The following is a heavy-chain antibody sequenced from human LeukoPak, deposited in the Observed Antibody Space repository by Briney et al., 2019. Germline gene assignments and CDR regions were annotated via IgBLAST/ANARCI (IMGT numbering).Heavy chain of an antibody. CDR2: INPNSGGT. J-gene: IGHJ4*02. D-gene: IGHD2-2*02. V-gene: IGHV1-2*02. Sequence: ASVKVSCKASGYTFTGYYMHWVRQAPGQGLEWMGWINPNSGGTNYAQKFQGRVTMTRDTSISTAYMELSRLRSDDTAVYYCARDGGYCSSTSYYTAVDYWGQGTLVTVSS. CDR1: GYTFTGYY. CDR3: ARDGGYCSSTSYYTAVDY.